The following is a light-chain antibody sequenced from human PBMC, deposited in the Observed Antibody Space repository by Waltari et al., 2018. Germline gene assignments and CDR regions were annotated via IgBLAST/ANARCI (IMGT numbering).Light chain of an antibody. CDR1: QSVSSY. V-gene: IGKV3-11*01. J-gene: IGKJ4*01. CDR3: QQRGNWPLT. CDR2: DVS. Sequence: EIVLTQSPATLSLSPGERATLYCRASQSVSSYLAWYQQKPGQAPRLLIYDVSNRATGIPARFSGSGSGTDFTLTISSLESEDFAVYYCQQRGNWPLTFGGGTKVEIK.